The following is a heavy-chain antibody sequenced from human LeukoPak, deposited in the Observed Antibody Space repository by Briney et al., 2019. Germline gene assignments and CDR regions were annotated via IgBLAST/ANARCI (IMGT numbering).Heavy chain of an antibody. J-gene: IGHJ4*02. CDR2: IYYSGNT. CDR1: GGSFSGYY. CDR3: ATNTGSFFAWFDY. V-gene: IGHV4-34*01. D-gene: IGHD1-26*01. Sequence: SETLSLTCAVYGGSFSGYYWSWIRQPPGKGLEWIGSIYYSGNTYYNASLKSQVSISIDTSKNQLSLKLTSVTAADSALYFCATNTGSFFAWFDYWGQGILVTVSS.